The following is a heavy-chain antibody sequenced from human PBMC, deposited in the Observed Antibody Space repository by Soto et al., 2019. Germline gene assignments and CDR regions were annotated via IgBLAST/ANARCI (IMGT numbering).Heavy chain of an antibody. J-gene: IGHJ5*02. V-gene: IGHV3-33*08. CDR1: RVTISVCG. CDR2: IWYDGSNK. D-gene: IGHD2-21*01. Sequence: RLCWTASRVTISVCGLHCVRQAPGKGLEWVAVIWYDGSNKYYADSVKGRFTISRDNSKNTLYLQMNSLRAEDTAVYYCARDGGDGYNLGSFDPWGQVPLVTASP. CDR3: ARDGGDGYNLGSFDP.